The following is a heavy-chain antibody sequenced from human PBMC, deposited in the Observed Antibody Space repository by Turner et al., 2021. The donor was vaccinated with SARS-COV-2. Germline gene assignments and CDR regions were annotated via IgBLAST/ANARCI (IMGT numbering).Heavy chain of an antibody. Sequence: QVQLQESGQGLVKPSKTLSPTYAASGGYISSSNWWSWVRQPPGKGLEWIGEIYHSGSTNYNPSLKSRVTISVDKSKNQFSLKLSSVTAADTAVYYCARRACSGGRCSIFDYWGQGTLVTVSS. V-gene: IGHV4-4*02. J-gene: IGHJ4*02. D-gene: IGHD2-15*01. CDR1: GGYISSSNW. CDR3: ARRACSGGRCSIFDY. CDR2: IYHSGST.